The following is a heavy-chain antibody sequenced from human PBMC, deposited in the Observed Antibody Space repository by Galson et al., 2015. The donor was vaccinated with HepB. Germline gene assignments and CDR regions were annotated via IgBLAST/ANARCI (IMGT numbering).Heavy chain of an antibody. V-gene: IGHV3-23*01. CDR1: GFTFSSYA. Sequence: SLRLSCAASGFTFSSYAMSWVRQAPGKGLEWVSAISGSGGSTYYADSVKGRFTISRDNSKNTLYLQMNSLRAEDTAVYYCAKGAMKRGLWFGELYAFDIWGQGTMVTVSS. CDR2: ISGSGGST. J-gene: IGHJ3*02. D-gene: IGHD3-10*01. CDR3: AKGAMKRGLWFGELYAFDI.